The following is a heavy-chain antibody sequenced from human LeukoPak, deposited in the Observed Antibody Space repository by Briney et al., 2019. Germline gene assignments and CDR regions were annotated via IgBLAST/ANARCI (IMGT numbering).Heavy chain of an antibody. CDR2: IGIDSGNT. Sequence: GGSLRLSCAASGFTFSDYSMNWVRLAPGKGLEWISYIGIDSGNTNYADSVKGRFTISGDKAKNLLYLQMNSLRVEDTAVYYCARDYKYAFDNWGQGTLVTVAS. D-gene: IGHD5-24*01. CDR3: ARDYKYAFDN. CDR1: GFTFSDYS. J-gene: IGHJ4*02. V-gene: IGHV3-48*01.